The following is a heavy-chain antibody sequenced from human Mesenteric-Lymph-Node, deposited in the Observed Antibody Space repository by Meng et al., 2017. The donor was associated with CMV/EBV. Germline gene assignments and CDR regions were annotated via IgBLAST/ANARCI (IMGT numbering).Heavy chain of an antibody. J-gene: IGHJ3*02. V-gene: IGHV4-38-2*02. CDR2: IHHSGNT. CDR1: GYSISSGYY. CDR3: ARVGLITMGAFDI. D-gene: IGHD3-10*01. Sequence: SETLSLTCIVSGYSISSGYYWGWIRQPPGKGLEWIASIHHSGNTYYNPSLKSRVTISVDTSKNHFSLKLTSVTAADTAVYYCARVGLITMGAFDIWGQGTMVTVSS.